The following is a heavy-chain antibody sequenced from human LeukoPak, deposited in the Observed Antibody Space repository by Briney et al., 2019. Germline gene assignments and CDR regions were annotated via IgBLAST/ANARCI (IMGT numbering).Heavy chain of an antibody. CDR1: GFTFRSYA. V-gene: IGHV3-23*01. CDR3: AKVATFYYGSDL. J-gene: IGHJ4*02. Sequence: GGSLRLSCAASGFTFRSYAMNWVRQAPGEGLEWVSAISGSDGNTYYADSVKGRFTISRDDSKNTLYLQMNRLRAEDTALYYCAKVATFYYGSDLWGQGILVAVSS. CDR2: ISGSDGNT. D-gene: IGHD3-10*01.